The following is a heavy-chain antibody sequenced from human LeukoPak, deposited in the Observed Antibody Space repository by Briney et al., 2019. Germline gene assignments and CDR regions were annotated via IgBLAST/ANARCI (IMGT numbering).Heavy chain of an antibody. V-gene: IGHV3-7*01. Sequence: GGSLRLSCAASGFTFNTYWMSWVRQAPGRGLEWLANIKEDGTRDYYVESVKGRFTISKDNAKTSLYLQLSSLRAEDKAVYYCARDTKGGYFDLWGQGTLVTVSS. CDR1: GFTFNTYW. CDR3: ARDTKGGYFDL. J-gene: IGHJ4*02. CDR2: IKEDGTRD.